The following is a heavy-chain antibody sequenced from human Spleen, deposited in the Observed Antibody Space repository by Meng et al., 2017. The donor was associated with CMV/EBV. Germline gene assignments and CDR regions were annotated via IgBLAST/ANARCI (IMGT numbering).Heavy chain of an antibody. Sequence: GGSLRLSCAASGFNFGSHSMSWVRQAPGKGLEWVAKIRQDGREKYYVDSVKGRFTVSRDNANNSLYLQMNSLRAEDTGVFYCATGWTFWNGPGNFWGPGTLVTVSS. J-gene: IGHJ4*02. D-gene: IGHD3-3*01. CDR2: IRQDGREK. V-gene: IGHV3-7*01. CDR1: GFNFGSHS. CDR3: ATGWTFWNGPGNF.